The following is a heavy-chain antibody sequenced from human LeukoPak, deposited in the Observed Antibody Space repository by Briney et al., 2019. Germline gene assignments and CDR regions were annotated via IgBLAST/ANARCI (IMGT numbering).Heavy chain of an antibody. CDR2: IYYSGST. Sequence: SETLSLTCTVSGGSISSYYWSWIRQPPGKGPEWIGYIYYSGSTNYNPSLKSRLTISADTSKNQFSLKLSSVTAADTAVYYCARVSGGYSYGPLDYWGQGTLVTVSS. CDR1: GGSISSYY. J-gene: IGHJ4*02. D-gene: IGHD5-18*01. V-gene: IGHV4-59*01. CDR3: ARVSGGYSYGPLDY.